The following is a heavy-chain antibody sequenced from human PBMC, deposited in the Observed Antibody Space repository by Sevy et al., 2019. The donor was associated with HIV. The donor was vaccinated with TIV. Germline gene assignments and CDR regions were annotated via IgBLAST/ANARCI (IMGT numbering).Heavy chain of an antibody. CDR3: ASHYYDTTGYYYPLDY. Sequence: GGSLRLSCTASGFTFSTYAMSWVRQAPGKGLEWVAVISDDGNNKDYADSVKGRFTVSRDNSKNTLYLQMYSLRAEDTAVYYCASHYYDTTGYYYPLDYWGQGTLVTVSS. CDR1: GFTFSTYA. V-gene: IGHV3-30*04. D-gene: IGHD3-22*01. CDR2: ISDDGNNK. J-gene: IGHJ4*02.